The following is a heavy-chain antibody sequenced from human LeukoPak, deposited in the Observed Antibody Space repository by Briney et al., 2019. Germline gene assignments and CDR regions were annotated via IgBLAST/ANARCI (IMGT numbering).Heavy chain of an antibody. V-gene: IGHV3-48*04. CDR2: ISSGSSTI. Sequence: GGSLRLSCAASGFTFSSYSMNWVRQAPGKGLEWVSYISSGSSTIYYADSVKGRFTISRDNAKNSLYLQMNSLRAEDTAVYYCAIGVGATLAWGQGTLVTVSS. CDR3: AIGVGATLA. D-gene: IGHD1-26*01. J-gene: IGHJ5*02. CDR1: GFTFSSYS.